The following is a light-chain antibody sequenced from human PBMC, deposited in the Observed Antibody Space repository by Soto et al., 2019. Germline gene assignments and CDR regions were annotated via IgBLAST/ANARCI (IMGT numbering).Light chain of an antibody. J-gene: IGKJ1*01. CDR1: QTISSW. CDR2: KAS. CDR3: QHYNRYSEA. V-gene: IGKV1-5*03. Sequence: DIQMTQSPSTLSGSVGDRVTITCRASQTISSWLAWYQQKPGKAPKLLIYKASTLKRGVPSRFSGSGSGTEFTLTISRLQTDYFATYYCQHYNRYSEAFGQGTKVELK.